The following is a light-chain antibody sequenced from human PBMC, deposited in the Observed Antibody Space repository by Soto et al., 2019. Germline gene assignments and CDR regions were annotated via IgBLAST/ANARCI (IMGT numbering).Light chain of an antibody. CDR1: SSNIGAGYV. CDR3: QSYDSRLNVYV. Sequence: QSVLTQPPSVSGAPGQRVTISCTGSSSNIGAGYVVHWYQQLPGTAPKLLIYDNSNRPSGVPDRFSGSKSGTSASLAITGLQAEDEADYYCQSYDSRLNVYVFGTGTKVTVL. CDR2: DNS. J-gene: IGLJ1*01. V-gene: IGLV1-40*01.